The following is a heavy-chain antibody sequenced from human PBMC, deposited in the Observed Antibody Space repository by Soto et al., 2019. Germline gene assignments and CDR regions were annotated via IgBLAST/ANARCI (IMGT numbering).Heavy chain of an antibody. J-gene: IGHJ6*03. D-gene: IGHD2-2*01. Sequence: ASVKVSCKASGYTFTSYYMHWVRQAPGQGLEWMGIINTSGGSTSYAQKFQGRVTMTRNTSTSTVYMELSSLRSEDTAVYYCARGGDIVVVPADDYYYYMDVWGKGTTVTVSS. CDR1: GYTFTSYY. CDR3: ARGGDIVVVPADDYYYYMDV. V-gene: IGHV1-46*03. CDR2: INTSGGST.